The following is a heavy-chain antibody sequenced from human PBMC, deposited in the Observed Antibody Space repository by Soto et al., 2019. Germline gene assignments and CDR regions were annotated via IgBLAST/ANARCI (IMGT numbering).Heavy chain of an antibody. CDR2: IYWDDDK. CDR1: GFSLSTSGVG. V-gene: IGHV2-5*02. CDR3: AHSLFDWLFGMGWFDP. D-gene: IGHD3-9*01. Sequence: QITLKESGPTLVKPTQTLTLTCTFSGFSLSTSGVGVGWIRQPPGKALEWLALIYWDDDKRYSPSLKSRLTITKHTSKNQVVLTMTNMDPVDTATYYCAHSLFDWLFGMGWFDPWGQGTLVTVSS. J-gene: IGHJ5*02.